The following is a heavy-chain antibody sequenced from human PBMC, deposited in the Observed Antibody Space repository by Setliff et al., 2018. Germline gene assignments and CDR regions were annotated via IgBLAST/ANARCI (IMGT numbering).Heavy chain of an antibody. CDR1: CGPFSDYY. V-gene: IGHV4-34*01. J-gene: IGHJ4*02. Sequence: SETLSLTCTFYCGPFSDYYWGWVRQTPGKGLEWIAEINPSGTTNYIPSLKSRLTISVDTSKRQFSLKLNSVTAADTAVYYCRFWSYVYKNDYWAQGTLVTVSS. CDR3: RFWSYVYKNDY. D-gene: IGHD3-16*01. CDR2: INPSGTT.